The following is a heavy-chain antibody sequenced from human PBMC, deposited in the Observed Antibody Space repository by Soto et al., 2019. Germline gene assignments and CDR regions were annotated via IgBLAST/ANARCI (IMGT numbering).Heavy chain of an antibody. J-gene: IGHJ4*02. CDR1: GYTFTSYG. D-gene: IGHD6-13*01. CDR2: ISAYNGNT. V-gene: IGHV1-18*01. Sequence: ASVKVSCKASGYTFTSYGSSWVRQAPGQGLEWMGWISAYNGNTNYAQKLQGRVTMTTDTSTSTAYMELRSLRSDETAVYYCARDRTSGSSSSRAPDYWGQGTLVTVSS. CDR3: ARDRTSGSSSSRAPDY.